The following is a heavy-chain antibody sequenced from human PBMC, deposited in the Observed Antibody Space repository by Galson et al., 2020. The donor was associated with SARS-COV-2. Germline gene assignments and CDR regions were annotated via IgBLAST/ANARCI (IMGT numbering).Heavy chain of an antibody. D-gene: IGHD3-10*01. CDR2: ISYDATNK. Sequence: VLHGESLKISCAASGFTFNTYAMQWVRQAPGKGLEWVAVISYDATNKYYADSVKGRFAISRDNSKNTVYLQMNSLRAEDTAVYYCARDRGRGSAYYAVASDHWGQGTLVTVSS. V-gene: IGHV3-30*01. CDR3: ARDRGRGSAYYAVASDH. CDR1: GFTFNTYA. J-gene: IGHJ4*02.